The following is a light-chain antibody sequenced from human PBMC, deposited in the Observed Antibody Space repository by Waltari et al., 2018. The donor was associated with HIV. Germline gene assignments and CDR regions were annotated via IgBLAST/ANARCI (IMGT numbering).Light chain of an antibody. J-gene: IGKJ1*01. CDR3: QQGDSFPWT. CDR2: DAS. V-gene: IGKV1-12*01. CDR1: QGISNW. Sequence: DIEMTQSPSSVSASVGDRAIITCRASQGISNWLAWYQQKPGKSPKALIYDASSWESGVPSRFSGSGSGTDFTLTISSLEPEDFATYYCQQGDSFPWTFGLGTKVEIK.